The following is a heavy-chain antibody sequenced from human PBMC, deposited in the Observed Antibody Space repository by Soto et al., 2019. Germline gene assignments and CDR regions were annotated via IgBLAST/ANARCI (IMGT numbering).Heavy chain of an antibody. CDR2: ISGGGDGT. Sequence: EVQLLESGGGLVQPGGSLRLSCAASGFTFSNYAMTWVRQAPGKGLEWVSTISGGGDGTFYADSVKGRFTISRDNSRNKVYLQMNSLRAEATAVYYCAKKGLGSLTTYCNSGDCHYAFDIWGQGTMVTVSS. V-gene: IGHV3-23*01. D-gene: IGHD2-21*02. CDR1: GFTFSNYA. CDR3: AKKGLGSLTTYCNSGDCHYAFDI. J-gene: IGHJ3*02.